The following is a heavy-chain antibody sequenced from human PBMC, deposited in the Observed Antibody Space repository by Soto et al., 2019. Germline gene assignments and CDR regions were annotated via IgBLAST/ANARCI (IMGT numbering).Heavy chain of an antibody. Sequence: GASVKVSCKASGYTFTSYAMHWVRQAPGQRLEWIGWINAGNGNTKYSQKFQGRVTITRDTSASTAYMELSSLRSEDTAVYYCAKDTYYYSSSGYYVFDSWGQGTLVTVSS. CDR2: INAGNGNT. CDR3: AKDTYYYSSSGYYVFDS. D-gene: IGHD3-22*01. J-gene: IGHJ4*02. CDR1: GYTFTSYA. V-gene: IGHV1-3*01.